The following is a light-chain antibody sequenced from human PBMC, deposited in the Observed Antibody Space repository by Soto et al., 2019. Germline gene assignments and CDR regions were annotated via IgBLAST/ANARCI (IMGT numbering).Light chain of an antibody. CDR2: DDT. Sequence: SYELAQSPSVSVAPGQTARITCGGNNIRTKSVHWYQQKPGQAPMLVLYDDTDRPSGIPERFSGSSSVNTATLTISRVDAGDEADYYCQVWDSSSDHVIFGGGTKVTVL. V-gene: IGLV3-21*02. CDR1: NIRTKS. J-gene: IGLJ2*01. CDR3: QVWDSSSDHVI.